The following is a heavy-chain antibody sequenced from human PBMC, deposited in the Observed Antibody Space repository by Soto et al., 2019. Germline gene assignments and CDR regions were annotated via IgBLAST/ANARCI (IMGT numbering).Heavy chain of an antibody. D-gene: IGHD5-12*01. CDR2: IYHRGST. V-gene: IGHV4-30-2*01. CDR3: ASLATTSRSGQAGDY. J-gene: IGHJ4*02. Sequence: QLQLQESGSGLVKPSQTLSLTCAVSGGSISSGGYSWSWIRQPPGKGLEWIGYIYHRGSTYYNPSPKSRVTISVDRSKNQFSLKLSSVTAADTAVYYCASLATTSRSGQAGDYWGQGTLVTVSS. CDR1: GGSISSGGYS.